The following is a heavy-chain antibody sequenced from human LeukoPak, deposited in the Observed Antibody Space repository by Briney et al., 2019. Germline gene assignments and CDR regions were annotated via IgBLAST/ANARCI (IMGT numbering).Heavy chain of an antibody. V-gene: IGHV4-39*07. CDR1: GGSISSDNYY. CDR3: VKSNSRYQPWTLDI. J-gene: IGHJ3*02. Sequence: SETLSLTCTVSGGSISSDNYYWGWIRQPPGKGLEFIGSIYYSGSTYYNPSLKSRVTISVDTSKNQFSLKLSSVTAADTAVYYCVKSNSRYQPWTLDIWGRGTMVTVSS. D-gene: IGHD2-2*01. CDR2: IYYSGST.